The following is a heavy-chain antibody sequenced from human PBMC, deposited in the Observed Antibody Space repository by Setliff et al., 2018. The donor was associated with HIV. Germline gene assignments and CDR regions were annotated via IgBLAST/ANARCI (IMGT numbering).Heavy chain of an antibody. CDR2: IYHSGST. CDR3: ARDSRHDFGCFDY. CDR1: GYSINSGYY. V-gene: IGHV4-38-2*02. Sequence: PSETLSLTCAVSGYSINSGYYWGWIRQPPGKGLEWIGTIYHSGSTYYNPSLKSRVTISVDTSKNQLSLKLTSVTAADTAVYYCARDSRHDFGCFDYWGQGTLVTVSS. D-gene: IGHD4-17*01. J-gene: IGHJ4*02.